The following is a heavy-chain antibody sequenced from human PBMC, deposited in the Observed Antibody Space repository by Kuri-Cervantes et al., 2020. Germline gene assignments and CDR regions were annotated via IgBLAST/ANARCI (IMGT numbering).Heavy chain of an antibody. J-gene: IGHJ4*02. V-gene: IGHV1-69*13. Sequence: SVKVSCRASGGTFSSYAISWVRQAPGQGLEWMGGIIPIFGTANYAQKFQGRVTITADESTSTAYMELSSLRSEDTAVHYCARLRGYSYGFDDYWGQGTLVTVSS. CDR3: ARLRGYSYGFDDY. D-gene: IGHD5-18*01. CDR2: IIPIFGTA. CDR1: GGTFSSYA.